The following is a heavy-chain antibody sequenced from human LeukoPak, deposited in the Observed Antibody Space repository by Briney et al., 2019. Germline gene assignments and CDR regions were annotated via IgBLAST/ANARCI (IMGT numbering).Heavy chain of an antibody. CDR3: ARGLAYCSGGSCYSHDAFDI. Sequence: SETLSLTCAVYGGSFSGYYWSWIRQPPGKGLEWIGEINHSGSTNYNPSLKSRVTISVDTSKNQFSLKLSSVTAADTAVYYCARGLAYCSGGSCYSHDAFDIWGQGTMVTVSS. CDR1: GGSFSGYY. CDR2: INHSGST. D-gene: IGHD2-15*01. J-gene: IGHJ3*02. V-gene: IGHV4-34*01.